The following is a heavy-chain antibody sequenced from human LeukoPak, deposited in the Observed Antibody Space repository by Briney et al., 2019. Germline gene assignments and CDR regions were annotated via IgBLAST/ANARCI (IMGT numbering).Heavy chain of an antibody. CDR3: ARTYYDILTGYNPYFDY. D-gene: IGHD3-9*01. V-gene: IGHV3-21*01. J-gene: IGHJ4*02. Sequence: PGGSLRLSCAASGFPFSSYTMNWVRQAPGKGLEWVSSITASSTAIYSADSVKGRFTISRDNAKNFLYLQMNSLRAEDTAVYYCARTYYDILTGYNPYFDYWGQGILVTVSS. CDR1: GFPFSSYT. CDR2: ITASSTAI.